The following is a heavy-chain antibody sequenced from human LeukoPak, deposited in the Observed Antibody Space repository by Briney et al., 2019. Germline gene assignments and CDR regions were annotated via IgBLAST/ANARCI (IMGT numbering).Heavy chain of an antibody. CDR3: ARDTWDIVVVPAAIRGDAFDI. D-gene: IGHD2-2*02. CDR1: GGSISSGSYY. V-gene: IGHV4-30-2*01. J-gene: IGHJ3*02. Sequence: SETLSLTCTVSGGSISSGSYYWSWIRQPPGKGLEWIGYIYHSGSTYYNPSLKSRVTISVDRSKNQFSLKLSSVTAADTAVYYCARDTWDIVVVPAAIRGDAFDIWGQGTMVTVSS. CDR2: IYHSGST.